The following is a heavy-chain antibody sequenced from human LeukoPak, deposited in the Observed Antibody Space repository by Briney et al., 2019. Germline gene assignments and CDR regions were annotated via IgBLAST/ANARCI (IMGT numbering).Heavy chain of an antibody. CDR3: ARGYGDYVGGGAFDI. V-gene: IGHV3-30*02. Sequence: GGSLRLSCAASGFTFSRYGMHWVRQAPGKGLEWVAFVRYDGSNKYYADSVKGRFTISRDNSKNTLYLQMNSLRAEGTAVYYCARGYGDYVGGGAFDIWGQGTMVTVSS. CDR2: VRYDGSNK. J-gene: IGHJ3*02. D-gene: IGHD4-17*01. CDR1: GFTFSRYG.